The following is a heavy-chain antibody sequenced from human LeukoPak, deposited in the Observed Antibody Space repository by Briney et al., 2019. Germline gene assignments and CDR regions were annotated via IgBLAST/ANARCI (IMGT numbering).Heavy chain of an antibody. CDR1: GFTFSSYS. D-gene: IGHD3-3*01. J-gene: IGHJ4*02. Sequence: GGSLRLSCAASGFTFSSYSMNWVRQAPGKGLEWVSSISSGSSYIYYADSVKGRFTISRDNAKNSLYLQMNSLRAEDTAVYYCARSRAPTYYDFWSGYLYYFDYWGQGTLVTVSS. CDR2: ISSGSSYI. CDR3: ARSRAPTYYDFWSGYLYYFDY. V-gene: IGHV3-21*01.